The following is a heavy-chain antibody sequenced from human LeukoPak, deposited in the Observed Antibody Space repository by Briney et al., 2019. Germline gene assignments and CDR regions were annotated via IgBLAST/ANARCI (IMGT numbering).Heavy chain of an antibody. D-gene: IGHD1-1*01. V-gene: IGHV3-23*01. CDR2: ISGGSATGGIT. CDR3: ANNWNFDN. CDR1: GFNFDIYA. Sequence: PGESLRLSCVASGFNFDIYAMCWVRQAAGKGMEWVSSISGGSATGGITHYADSANGRFTISRDNSKNTLYLQMNSLRAEHTAVYYCANNWNFDNWGQGTLVTVSS. J-gene: IGHJ4*02.